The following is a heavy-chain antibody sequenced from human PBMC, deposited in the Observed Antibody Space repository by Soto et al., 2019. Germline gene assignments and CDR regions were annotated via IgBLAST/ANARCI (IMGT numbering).Heavy chain of an antibody. D-gene: IGHD1-26*01. CDR1: GGSFSGYY. Sequence: SETLSLTCAVYGGSFSGYYWTWIRQPPGTGLEWIGEINHSGSTNYNPSLKSRVTISVDTSKNQFSLKLTSVTAADTAVYYCARVGGRSYGMEVWGQGTTVS. CDR3: ARVGGRSYGMEV. J-gene: IGHJ6*02. CDR2: INHSGST. V-gene: IGHV4-34*01.